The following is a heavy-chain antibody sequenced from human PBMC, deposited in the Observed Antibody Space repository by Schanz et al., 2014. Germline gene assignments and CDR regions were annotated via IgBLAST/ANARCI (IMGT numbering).Heavy chain of an antibody. V-gene: IGHV3-48*01. J-gene: IGHJ3*01. Sequence: EVQLVESGGGLAQPGGSLRLSCAASGITFSGYSMNWVRQAPGKGLEWVSYISGSSSTKYYADSVKGRFTISRDNGKKSLYRQKKSRRTEDTALYFCARDNKGALSSPRHDAFDVWGQGTVVTVSS. CDR3: ARDNKGALSSPRHDAFDV. CDR2: ISGSSSTK. CDR1: GITFSGYS.